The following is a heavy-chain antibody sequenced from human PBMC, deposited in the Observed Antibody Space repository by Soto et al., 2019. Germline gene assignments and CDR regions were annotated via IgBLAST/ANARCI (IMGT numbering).Heavy chain of an antibody. CDR1: GFTFNNYG. Sequence: QVQLVESGRGVVQPGRSLRLSCAASGFTFNNYGMHWVRQAPGKGLEWVATISNDGSDKYYADSVKGRLTISRDNSKNTVYLQMNSLRAEDTAVYYCAKDQGIAASHGIDWGQGTMVTVSS. D-gene: IGHD6-13*01. CDR2: ISNDGSDK. CDR3: AKDQGIAASHGID. V-gene: IGHV3-30*18. J-gene: IGHJ3*01.